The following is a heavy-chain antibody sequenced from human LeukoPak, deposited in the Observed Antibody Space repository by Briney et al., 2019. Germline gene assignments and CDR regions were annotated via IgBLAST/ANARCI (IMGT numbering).Heavy chain of an antibody. CDR1: GFTFSDYG. V-gene: IGHV3-30*01. J-gene: IGHJ6*03. D-gene: IGHD4-11*01. Sequence: PGASLRLSCSASGFTFSDYGLHWVRQAPGKGLEWVAIISDGGSNQYYGDSVRGRSTVSRDNSKNTLFLQMTSLRVDDTAVYYCAREVNYYYMDVWGTGTTVTVS. CDR3: AREVNYYYMDV. CDR2: ISDGGSNQ.